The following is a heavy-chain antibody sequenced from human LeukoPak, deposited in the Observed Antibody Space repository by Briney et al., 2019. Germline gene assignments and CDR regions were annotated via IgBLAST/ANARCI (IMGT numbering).Heavy chain of an antibody. V-gene: IGHV4-4*07. Sequence: SETLSLTCTVSGGSISSYYWSWIRQPAGKGLEWIGRIYTSGSTNYNPSLKSRVTMSVDTSKNQFSLKLSSVTAADTAVYYCARDSPWAPWYYYYMDVWGKGTTVTVSS. CDR2: IYTSGST. J-gene: IGHJ6*03. CDR1: GGSISSYY. CDR3: ARDSPWAPWYYYYMDV.